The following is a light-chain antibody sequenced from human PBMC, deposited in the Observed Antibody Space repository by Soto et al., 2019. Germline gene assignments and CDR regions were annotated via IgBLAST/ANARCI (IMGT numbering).Light chain of an antibody. CDR1: SSNLGSDF. Sequence: QSVLTQPPSASATPGQRDTISCSGSSSNLGSDFVFWYQQLPGTAPKLLIYRNNQRPSGVPDRFSGSKAGTSASLAISGLRSEDEADYYCAAWDHSLSGWMIGGGTKLTVL. CDR3: AAWDHSLSGWM. V-gene: IGLV1-47*01. CDR2: RNN. J-gene: IGLJ3*02.